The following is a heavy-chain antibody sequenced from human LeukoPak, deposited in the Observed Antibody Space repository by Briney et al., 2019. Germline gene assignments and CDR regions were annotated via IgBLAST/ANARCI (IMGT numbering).Heavy chain of an antibody. CDR3: ASGRTGSGSINWFDP. J-gene: IGHJ5*02. CDR1: GGSISSSSYY. Sequence: ASETLSLTCTVSGGSISSSSYYWGWIRQPPGKGLEWIGEINHSGSTNYNPSLKSRVTISVDTSKNQFSLKLSSVTAADTAVYYCASGRTGSGSINWFDPWGQGTLVTVSS. D-gene: IGHD3-10*01. V-gene: IGHV4-39*07. CDR2: INHSGST.